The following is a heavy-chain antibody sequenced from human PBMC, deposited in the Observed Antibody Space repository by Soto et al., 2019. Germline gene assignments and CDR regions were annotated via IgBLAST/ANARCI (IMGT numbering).Heavy chain of an antibody. CDR2: IRRDGDSM. D-gene: IGHD3-10*01. V-gene: IGHV3-11*01. CDR3: ARPNGESIHYYHGMDV. J-gene: IGHJ6*02. Sequence: QVQLVESGGGLVKPGGSLRLSCAASGFTFSDYYMAWIRQAPGKGLEYVSYIRRDGDSMYYADSVKGRFTGSRDNAKNSLSLQMNSLRAEDTAVYYCARPNGESIHYYHGMDVWGQGTTVTVSS. CDR1: GFTFSDYY.